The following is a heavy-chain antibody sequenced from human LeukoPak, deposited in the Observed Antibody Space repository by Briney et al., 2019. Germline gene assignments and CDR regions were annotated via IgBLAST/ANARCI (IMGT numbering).Heavy chain of an antibody. CDR2: IHFRGST. V-gene: IGHV4-4*07. CDR3: AREPTESTTAY. CDR1: RGSMSDYY. D-gene: IGHD4-11*01. Sequence: PSDTLSLTCTVYRGSMSDYYWSWIRQSAGRGLEWIGRIHFRGSTNYNPSLKSRVTMSLDTSKKQVSLRLTSVIAADTAIYYCAREPTESTTAYWGQGALVTVSS. J-gene: IGHJ4*02.